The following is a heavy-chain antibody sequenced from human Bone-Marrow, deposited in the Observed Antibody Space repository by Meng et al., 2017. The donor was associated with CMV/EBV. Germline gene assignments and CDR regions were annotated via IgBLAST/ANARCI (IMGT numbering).Heavy chain of an antibody. CDR3: AKSQLSISLVRGVILF. D-gene: IGHD3-10*01. V-gene: IGHV3-23*01. CDR1: GITFSSYA. Sequence: GGSLRLSCAASGITFSSYAMSWVRQAPGKGLEWVSAISGSGDSTHYADSVKGRFTISRDNSKNTLYLQMNSLRAEDTAIYYCAKSQLSISLVRGVILFWGQGTLVTVSS. CDR2: ISGSGDST. J-gene: IGHJ4*02.